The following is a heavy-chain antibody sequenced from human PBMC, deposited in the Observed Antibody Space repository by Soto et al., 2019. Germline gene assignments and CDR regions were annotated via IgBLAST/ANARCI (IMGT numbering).Heavy chain of an antibody. V-gene: IGHV3-21*01. CDR2: ISSSSSYI. CDR3: ARRDPDDIDAFDI. CDR1: GFTFSSYS. Sequence: GGSLRLSCAASGFTFSSYSMNWVRQAPGKGLEWVSSISSSSSYIYYADSVKGRFTISRDNAKNSLYLQMNSLRAEDTAVYYCARRDPDDIDAFDIWGQGTMVTVSS. J-gene: IGHJ3*02. D-gene: IGHD1-1*01.